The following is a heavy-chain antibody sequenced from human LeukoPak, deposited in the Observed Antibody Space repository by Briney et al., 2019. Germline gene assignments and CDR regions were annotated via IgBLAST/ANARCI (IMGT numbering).Heavy chain of an antibody. D-gene: IGHD1-26*01. CDR2: INPNSGGT. V-gene: IGHV1-2*06. CDR3: ARVLRSGSYPDY. J-gene: IGHJ4*02. Sequence: ASVKVSCKASGYTFTGYYMHWVRQAPGPGLEWMGRINPNSGGTNYAQKFQGRVTMTRDTSISTAYMELSRLRSDDTAVYYCARVLRSGSYPDYWGQGTLVTVSS. CDR1: GYTFTGYY.